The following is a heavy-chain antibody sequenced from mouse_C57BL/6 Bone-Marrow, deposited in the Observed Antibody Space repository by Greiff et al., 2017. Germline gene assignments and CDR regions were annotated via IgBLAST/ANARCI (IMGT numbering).Heavy chain of an antibody. V-gene: IGHV1-53*01. CDR2: INPSNGGT. J-gene: IGHJ3*01. D-gene: IGHD2-2*01. CDR3: ASENDGYDVTFLFAY. CDR1: GYTFTSYW. Sequence: QVQLQQPGTELVKPGASVKLSCKASGYTFTSYWMHWVKQRPGQGLEWIGNINPSNGGTNYNEKFKSKATLTVDTSSSTAYMQLSSLSSEDSAVYYAASENDGYDVTFLFAYWGQGTLVTVSA.